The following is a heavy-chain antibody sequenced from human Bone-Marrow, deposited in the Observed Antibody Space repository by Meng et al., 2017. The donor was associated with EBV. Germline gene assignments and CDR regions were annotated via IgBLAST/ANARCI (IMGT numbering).Heavy chain of an antibody. CDR3: ARAWSVTSGFDP. CDR2: IYHSGST. Sequence: SGPGLGKPSGTLSLTCAVSGCSISSSNWVSWGRQPPGKGLEWIGEIYHSGSTNYNPSLKSRVTISVDKSKNQFSLKLSSVTAADTAVYYCARAWSVTSGFDPWGQGTLVTVSS. J-gene: IGHJ5*02. CDR1: GCSISSSNW. V-gene: IGHV4-4*02. D-gene: IGHD2-21*02.